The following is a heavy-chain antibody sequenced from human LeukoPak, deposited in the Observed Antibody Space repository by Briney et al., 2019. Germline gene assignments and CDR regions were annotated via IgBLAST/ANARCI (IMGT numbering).Heavy chain of an antibody. Sequence: SETLSLTCTVSAGSISSYSWNWIRQPPGTGLDWIGNIHYSGRSNYNPSLKSRVTISVDTSKNQFSLKLTSVTAADTAVYYCARGLSYFDYWGQGTLVTVSS. CDR3: ARGLSYFDY. CDR1: AGSISSYS. V-gene: IGHV4-59*01. D-gene: IGHD2/OR15-2a*01. CDR2: IHYSGRS. J-gene: IGHJ4*02.